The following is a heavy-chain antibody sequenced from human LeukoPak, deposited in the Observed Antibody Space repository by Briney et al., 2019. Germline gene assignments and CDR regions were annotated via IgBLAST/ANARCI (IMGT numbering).Heavy chain of an antibody. J-gene: IGHJ5*02. D-gene: IGHD3-10*01. CDR3: ARDEDSAYGSGSYLS. CDR2: LYYSGST. Sequence: IPSETLSLTCTVSGGSTSSYYWSWIRQPPGKGLEWIGYLYYSGSTNYNPSLKSRVTISVDTSKNQFSLKLSSVTAADTAVYYCARDEDSAYGSGSYLSWGQGTLVTVSS. V-gene: IGHV4-59*01. CDR1: GGSTSSYY.